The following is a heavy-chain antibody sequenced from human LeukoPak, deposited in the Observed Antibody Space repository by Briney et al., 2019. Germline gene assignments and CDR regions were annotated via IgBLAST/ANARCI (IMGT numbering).Heavy chain of an antibody. D-gene: IGHD3-3*01. Sequence: QTGGSLRLSCAASGFTFSSYWMNWVRQAPGKGLEWVSGISGSGGSTYYADSVKGRFTISRDNSKNTLYLQMNSLRAEDTAVYYCANWDFWSGYPHLDRYLFDYWGQGTLVTVSS. CDR2: ISGSGGST. CDR3: ANWDFWSGYPHLDRYLFDY. V-gene: IGHV3-23*01. CDR1: GFTFSSYW. J-gene: IGHJ4*02.